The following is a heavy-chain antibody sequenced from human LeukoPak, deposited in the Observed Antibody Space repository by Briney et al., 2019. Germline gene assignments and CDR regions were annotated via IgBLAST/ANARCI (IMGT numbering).Heavy chain of an antibody. CDR3: AREPRMAARRFDY. J-gene: IGHJ4*02. D-gene: IGHD6-6*01. V-gene: IGHV4-34*01. CDR2: INHSGST. Sequence: SETLSLTCAVYGGSSSGYYWSWIRQPPGKGLEWIGEINHSGSTNYNPSLKSRVTISVDTSKNQFSLKLSSVTAADTAVYYCAREPRMAARRFDYWGEGTLVTVSS. CDR1: GGSSSGYY.